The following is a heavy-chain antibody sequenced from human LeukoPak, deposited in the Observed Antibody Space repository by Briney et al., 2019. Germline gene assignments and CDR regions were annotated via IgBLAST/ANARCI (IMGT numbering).Heavy chain of an antibody. CDR1: GFTFSDYY. D-gene: IGHD4-17*01. J-gene: IGHJ6*03. CDR2: ISSSGSTI. Sequence: GGSLRLSCAASGFTFSDYYMSWIRQAPGKGLEWVSYISSSGSTIYYADSVKGRFTISRDNAKNTLYLQMNSLRAEDTAVYYCARASRPYGAGYMDVWGKGTTVTISS. V-gene: IGHV3-11*04. CDR3: ARASRPYGAGYMDV.